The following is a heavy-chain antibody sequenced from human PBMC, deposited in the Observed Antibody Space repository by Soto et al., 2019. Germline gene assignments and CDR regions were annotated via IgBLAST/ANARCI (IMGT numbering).Heavy chain of an antibody. V-gene: IGHV4-30-4*01. D-gene: IGHD4-17*01. CDR1: GGSISSGDYY. CDR2: IYYSGSI. Sequence: QVHLQESGPGLVKPSQTLSLTCTVSGGSISSGDYYWSWIRQPPGKGLEWSVYIYYSGSIYYNPSLKSRVTISVDTSKNQFSLKLSSVTAADTAVYYCARTRYGDYRINCGQGTLVTVSS. CDR3: ARTRYGDYRIN. J-gene: IGHJ4*02.